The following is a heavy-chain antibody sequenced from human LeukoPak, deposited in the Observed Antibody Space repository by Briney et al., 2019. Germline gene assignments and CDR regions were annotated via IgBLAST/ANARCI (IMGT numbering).Heavy chain of an antibody. D-gene: IGHD3-3*02. V-gene: IGHV1-69*13. CDR1: GGTFSSYA. CDR2: IIPIFGTA. CDR3: AKPQLSFLEWLFWFDP. Sequence: GASVKVSCKASGGTFSSYAISWVRQAPGQGLEWMGGIIPIFGTANYAQKFQGRVTITADESTSTAYMELSSLRSEDTAVYYCAKPQLSFLEWLFWFDPWGQGTLVTVSS. J-gene: IGHJ5*02.